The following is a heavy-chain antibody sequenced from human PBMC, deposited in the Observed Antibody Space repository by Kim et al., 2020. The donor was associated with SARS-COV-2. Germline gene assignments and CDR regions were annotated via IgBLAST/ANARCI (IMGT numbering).Heavy chain of an antibody. D-gene: IGHD2-21*01. Sequence: AQKFQGRVTMTEKTATDTAYMELSSLRSEDTAVYYCAPTAPCGDPNWFDPWGQGTLVTVSS. J-gene: IGHJ5*02. V-gene: IGHV1-24*01. CDR3: APTAPCGDPNWFDP.